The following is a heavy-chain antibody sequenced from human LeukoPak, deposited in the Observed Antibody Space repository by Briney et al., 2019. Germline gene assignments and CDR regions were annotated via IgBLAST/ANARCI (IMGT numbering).Heavy chain of an antibody. CDR1: GGSISSYF. Sequence: PSETLSLTCTVSGGSISSYFWTWIRQPPGKGLEWIGYIYYSGCTNYNPSLKSRVTISVDTSKNQFSLKLSSVTAADTAVYYCARVGWSIAAHALDYWGQGTLVTVSS. V-gene: IGHV4-59*12. D-gene: IGHD6-6*01. J-gene: IGHJ4*02. CDR2: IYYSGCT. CDR3: ARVGWSIAAHALDY.